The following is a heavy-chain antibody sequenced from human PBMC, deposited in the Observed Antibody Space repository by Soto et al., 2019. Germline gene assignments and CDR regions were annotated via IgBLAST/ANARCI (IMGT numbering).Heavy chain of an antibody. V-gene: IGHV2-26*01. CDR1: GFSLTTGKTG. J-gene: IGHJ6*02. CDR2: IFSDNER. D-gene: IGHD3-9*01. Sequence: QVTLKESGPALVKPTETLTLTCTVSGFSLTTGKTGVSWIRQPPGKALEWLAHIFSDNERSYSTSLQGRLTISKDTSGSQVVLSMTNVDPVDTATYYCARMKVDSYQFYYAMDVWGQGTTVTVSS. CDR3: ARMKVDSYQFYYAMDV.